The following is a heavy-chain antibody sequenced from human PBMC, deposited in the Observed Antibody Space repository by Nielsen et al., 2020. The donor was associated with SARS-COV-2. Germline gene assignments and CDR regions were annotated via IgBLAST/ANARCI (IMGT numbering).Heavy chain of an antibody. J-gene: IGHJ4*02. CDR3: AREIIVATPAIDY. V-gene: IGHV3-23*03. CDR2: IYSGGIST. D-gene: IGHD5-12*01. CDR1: GFTFSSSA. Sequence: GESLKISCAASGFTFSSSAMSWVRQAPGKGLEWVSLIYSGGISTYYADSVKGRFTISRDNSKNTLYLQMNSLRAEDTAVYYCAREIIVATPAIDYWGQGTLVTVSS.